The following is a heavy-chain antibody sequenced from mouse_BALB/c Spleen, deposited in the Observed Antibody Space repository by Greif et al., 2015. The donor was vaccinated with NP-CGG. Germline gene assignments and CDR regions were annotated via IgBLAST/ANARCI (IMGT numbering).Heavy chain of an antibody. Sequence: VQLQQSGAELVKPGASVKLSCKASGYTFTSYYMYWVKQRPGQGLEWIGEINPSNGGTNFNEKFKSKATLTVDKSSSTAYMQLSSLTSEDSAVYYCTRSGSPRRGAMDYWGQGTSVTVSS. CDR1: GYTFTSYY. CDR2: INPSNGGT. V-gene: IGHV1S81*02. CDR3: TRSGSPRRGAMDY. D-gene: IGHD1-1*01. J-gene: IGHJ4*01.